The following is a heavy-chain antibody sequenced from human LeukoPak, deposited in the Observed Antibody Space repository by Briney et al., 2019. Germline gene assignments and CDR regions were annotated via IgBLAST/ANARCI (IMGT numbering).Heavy chain of an antibody. J-gene: IGHJ4*02. Sequence: GGSLRLSYAASGFTFSSYAMSWVRQAPGKGLEWVSAISGSGGSTYYADSVKGRFTISRDNSKNTLYLQMNSLRAEDTAVYYCAKHIAVAGTGYFDYWGQGTLVTVSS. CDR2: ISGSGGST. CDR3: AKHIAVAGTGYFDY. V-gene: IGHV3-23*01. CDR1: GFTFSSYA. D-gene: IGHD6-19*01.